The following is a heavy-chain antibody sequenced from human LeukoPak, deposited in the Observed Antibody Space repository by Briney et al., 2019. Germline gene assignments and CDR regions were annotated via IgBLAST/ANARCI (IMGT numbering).Heavy chain of an antibody. Sequence: GGSLRLSCAASGFTFSSYAMHWVRQAPGKGLEWVAVISYDGSNKYYADSVKGRFTISRDNSKNTLYLQMNSLRAEDTAVYYCASVLGAYRYCSSTSCRSNWFDPWGQGTLVTVSS. D-gene: IGHD2-2*01. CDR1: GFTFSSYA. J-gene: IGHJ5*02. CDR2: ISYDGSNK. V-gene: IGHV3-30-3*01. CDR3: ASVLGAYRYCSSTSCRSNWFDP.